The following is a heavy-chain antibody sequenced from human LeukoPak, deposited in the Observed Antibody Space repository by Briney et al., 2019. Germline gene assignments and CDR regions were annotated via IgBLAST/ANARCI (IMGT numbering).Heavy chain of an antibody. CDR3: ARLVGSSFDY. D-gene: IGHD1-26*01. J-gene: IGHJ4*02. CDR1: GDTFTTYT. V-gene: IGHV1-69*13. CDR2: IIPLLQTA. Sequence: GASVKVSCMASGDTFTTYTIAWVRQAPGQGLEYMGGIIPLLQTADYAQRFQGKVTITADESTNTAYLALSSLTSEDTAVYYCARLVGSSFDYWGQGTLVIVSS.